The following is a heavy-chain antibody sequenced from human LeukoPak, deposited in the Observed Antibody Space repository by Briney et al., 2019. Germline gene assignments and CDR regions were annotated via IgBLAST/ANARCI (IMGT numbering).Heavy chain of an antibody. CDR1: GYTFTSYD. D-gene: IGHD4-17*01. J-gene: IGHJ6*03. CDR2: MNPNRGNT. V-gene: IGHV1-8*01. CDR3: ARGVTYGDYADYYYYYYMDV. Sequence: ASVKVSCKASGYTFTSYDINWVRQATGQGLEWMGWMNPNRGNTGYAQKFQGRVTMTRNTSISTAYMELSSLRSEDTAVYYCARGVTYGDYADYYYYYYMDVWGKGTTVTISS.